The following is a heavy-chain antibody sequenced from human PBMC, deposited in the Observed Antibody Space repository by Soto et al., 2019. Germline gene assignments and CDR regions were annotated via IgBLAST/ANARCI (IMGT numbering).Heavy chain of an antibody. CDR2: IYYSGST. CDR1: GGSISSGGYY. J-gene: IGHJ4*02. CDR3: ARGASHDFWSGWLGETFDY. Sequence: SETLSLTCTVSGGSISSGGYYWSWIRQHPGKGLEWIGYIYYSGSTYYNPSLKSRVTISVDTSKNQFSLKLSSVTAADTAVYYCARGASHDFWSGWLGETFDYWGQGTLVTVSS. V-gene: IGHV4-31*03. D-gene: IGHD3-3*01.